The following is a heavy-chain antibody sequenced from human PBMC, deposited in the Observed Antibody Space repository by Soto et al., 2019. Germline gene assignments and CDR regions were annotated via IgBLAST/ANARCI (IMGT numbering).Heavy chain of an antibody. CDR3: AKPLSNGDYDYYGMDV. CDR1: GFTFSSYA. Sequence: GGSLRLSCAASGFTFSSYAMSWVRQAPGKGLEWVSAISGSGGSTYYADSVKGRFTISRDNSKNTLYLQMNSLRAEDTAVYYCAKPLSNGDYDYYGMDVWGQGTTVTVSS. V-gene: IGHV3-23*01. D-gene: IGHD4-17*01. J-gene: IGHJ6*02. CDR2: ISGSGGST.